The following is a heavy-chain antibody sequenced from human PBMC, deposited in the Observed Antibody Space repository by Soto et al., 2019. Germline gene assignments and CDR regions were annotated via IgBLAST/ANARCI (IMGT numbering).Heavy chain of an antibody. CDR2: ISYDGSNK. J-gene: IGHJ4*02. CDR1: GFTFSSCA. D-gene: IGHD3-3*01. Sequence: QVQVVESGGGVVQPGRSLRLSCAASGFTFSSCAMHWVRQAPGKGLEWVAVISYDGSNKYYADSVKGRFTISRDNSKNTLYLQMNSLRAEDTAVYYCARDKRDLRFLEWSYYFDFWGQGTLVTVSS. CDR3: ARDKRDLRFLEWSYYFDF. V-gene: IGHV3-30-3*01.